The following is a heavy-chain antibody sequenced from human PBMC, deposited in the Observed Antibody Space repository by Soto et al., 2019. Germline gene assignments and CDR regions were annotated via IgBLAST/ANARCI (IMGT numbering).Heavy chain of an antibody. V-gene: IGHV3-7*05. J-gene: IGHJ4*02. CDR1: GFSFSSQW. CDR3: VTYPIASSRTFDY. Sequence: EVQLVESGGGLVQPGGSLRLSCAASGFSFSSQWMSWVRQAPGKGLEWVAKINPDGSEKDYVDSVKGRFTFSRDNAKNSLYLQMNSLRAEDTAVYYCVTYPIASSRTFDYWGQGTLVTVSS. D-gene: IGHD6-6*01. CDR2: INPDGSEK.